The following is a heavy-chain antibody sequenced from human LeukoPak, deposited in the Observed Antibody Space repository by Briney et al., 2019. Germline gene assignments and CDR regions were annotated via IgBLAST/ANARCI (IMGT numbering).Heavy chain of an antibody. J-gene: IGHJ4*02. CDR3: AKDGATMGYYFDY. D-gene: IGHD5-12*01. V-gene: IGHV3-30*18. CDR2: ISYDGGDS. CDR1: GFTFSSHA. Sequence: PGRSLRLSCAASGFTFSSHAMHWVRQAPGKGLEWVAVISYDGGDSVYAESVKGRFTISRDNSKNTLYLQMNRLRTEDTAVYYCAKDGATMGYYFDYWGQGTLVTVSS.